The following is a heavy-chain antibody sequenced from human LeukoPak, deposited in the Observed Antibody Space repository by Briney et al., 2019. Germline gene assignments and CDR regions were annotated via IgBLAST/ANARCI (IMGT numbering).Heavy chain of an antibody. CDR2: IYYSAST. V-gene: IGHV4-30-4*08. CDR1: GGSISSGYYY. Sequence: SETLSLTCTVSGGSISSGYYYWSWLRHPQGKGLEWIIYIYYSASTYYNPSLKSRVTISVDTSKNQFSLKLGSVTAADTAVYYWARGRPDGDLDYWGQGTLVTVSS. CDR3: ARGRPDGDLDY. D-gene: IGHD4-17*01. J-gene: IGHJ4*02.